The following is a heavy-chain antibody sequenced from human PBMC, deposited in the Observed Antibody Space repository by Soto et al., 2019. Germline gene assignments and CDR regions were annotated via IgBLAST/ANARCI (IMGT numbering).Heavy chain of an antibody. CDR1: GGSISSSNW. Sequence: SETLSLTCAVSGGSISSSNWWSWVRQPPGKGLEWIGEIYHSGSTNYNPSLKSRVTISVDKSKNQFSLKLSSVTAADTAVYYCARELSGSYYYYYYGMDVWGQGTTVTVSS. D-gene: IGHD1-26*01. V-gene: IGHV4-4*02. CDR3: ARELSGSYYYYYYGMDV. J-gene: IGHJ6*02. CDR2: IYHSGST.